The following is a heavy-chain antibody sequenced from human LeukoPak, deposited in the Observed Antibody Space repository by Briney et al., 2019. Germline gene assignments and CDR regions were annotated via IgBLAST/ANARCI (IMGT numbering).Heavy chain of an antibody. CDR2: IIPIFGTA. V-gene: IGHV1-69*13. Sequence: SVKVSCKASGGTFSSYAISWVQQAPGQGLEWMGGIIPIFGTANYAQKFQGRVTITADESTSTAYMELSSLRSEDTAVYYCARGYDFWSGYYYQSFDYWGQGTLVTVSS. CDR3: ARGYDFWSGYYYQSFDY. D-gene: IGHD3-3*01. J-gene: IGHJ4*02. CDR1: GGTFSSYA.